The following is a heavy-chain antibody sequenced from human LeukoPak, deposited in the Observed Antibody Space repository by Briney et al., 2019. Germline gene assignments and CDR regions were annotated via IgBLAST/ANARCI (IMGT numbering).Heavy chain of an antibody. Sequence: GRSLRLSCAASGFTFSDYHMSWIRQAPGKGLEWVSYISSSGGTIYYADSVKGRFTISRDNAKNSLYLQMNSLRAEDTAVYYCARSARLYYYDISGSDAFDIWGQGTMVTVSS. V-gene: IGHV3-11*01. CDR1: GFTFSDYH. J-gene: IGHJ3*02. CDR3: ARSARLYYYDISGSDAFDI. CDR2: ISSSGGTI. D-gene: IGHD3-22*01.